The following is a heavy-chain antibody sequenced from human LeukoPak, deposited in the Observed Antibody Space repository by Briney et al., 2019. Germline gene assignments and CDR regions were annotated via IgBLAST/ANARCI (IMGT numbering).Heavy chain of an antibody. Sequence: GRSLRLSSAASGFTFDDYAMHWVRQAPGKGLEWVSGISWNSGSIGYADSVKGRFTISRDNAKNSLYLQMNSLRAEDTALYYCAKSGDWRAGGYFQHWGQGTLVTVSS. J-gene: IGHJ1*01. CDR2: ISWNSGSI. CDR3: AKSGDWRAGGYFQH. CDR1: GFTFDDYA. D-gene: IGHD2-21*02. V-gene: IGHV3-9*01.